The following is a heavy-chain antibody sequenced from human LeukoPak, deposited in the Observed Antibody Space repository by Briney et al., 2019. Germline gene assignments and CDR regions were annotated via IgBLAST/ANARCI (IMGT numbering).Heavy chain of an antibody. V-gene: IGHV3-7*01. CDR2: INPDGIEK. CDR1: GFTFSTYW. CDR3: ASLGDSFDY. Sequence: GGSLRLSCAASGFTFSTYWMSWVRQAPGKGLEWVANINPDGIEKYYVDSVKRRFTISRDNAKTSLYLQMNSLRAGDTAVYYCASLGDSFDYWGQGTLVTVSS. J-gene: IGHJ4*02.